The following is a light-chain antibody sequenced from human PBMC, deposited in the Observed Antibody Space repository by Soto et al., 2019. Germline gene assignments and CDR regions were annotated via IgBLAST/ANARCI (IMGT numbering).Light chain of an antibody. CDR2: EVS. Sequence: QSALTQPASVSGSPVQSITISCTGTSSDVGGYNYVSWYQQHPGKAPKLMIYEVSNRPSGVSNRFSGSKSGNTASLTISGLQAEDEADYYCSSYTSSSTSVFGTGTKLTVI. V-gene: IGLV2-14*01. CDR1: SSDVGGYNY. J-gene: IGLJ1*01. CDR3: SSYTSSSTSV.